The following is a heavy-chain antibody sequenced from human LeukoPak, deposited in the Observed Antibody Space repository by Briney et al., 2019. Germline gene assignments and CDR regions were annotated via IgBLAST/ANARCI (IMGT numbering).Heavy chain of an antibody. CDR2: ISGSGGST. D-gene: IGHD3-22*01. Sequence: GGSLRLSCAASGFTFSSYAMSWVRQAPGKGLEWVSAISGSGGSTYYAGSVKGRFTISRDNSKNTLYLQMNSLRAEDTAVYYCAKDRSITMIVVGWFDPWGQGTLVTVSS. CDR3: AKDRSITMIVVGWFDP. V-gene: IGHV3-23*01. CDR1: GFTFSSYA. J-gene: IGHJ5*02.